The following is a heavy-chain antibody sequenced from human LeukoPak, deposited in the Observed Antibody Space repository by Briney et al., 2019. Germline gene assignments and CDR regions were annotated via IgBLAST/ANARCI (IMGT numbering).Heavy chain of an antibody. CDR1: GFTFRSYV. CDR2: LSGGGGST. V-gene: IGHV3-23*01. Sequence: GGSLRLSCAASGFTFRSYVMSWVRHAPGKGLEWVSSLSGGGGSTYYADSVKGRFTITRDNSKNTLYLQMNSLRADDTAVYYCAKVRVVRPPSDFDSWGQGTLVTVSS. D-gene: IGHD3-22*01. CDR3: AKVRVVRPPSDFDS. J-gene: IGHJ4*02.